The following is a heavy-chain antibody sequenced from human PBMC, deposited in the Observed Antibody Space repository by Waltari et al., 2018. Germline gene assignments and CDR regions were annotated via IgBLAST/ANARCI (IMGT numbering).Heavy chain of an antibody. D-gene: IGHD6-13*01. CDR1: GVSISSSSSY. CDR3: ARGSSLDYFDY. V-gene: IGHV4-39*07. J-gene: IGHJ4*02. Sequence: QQQLQESGPGLVKSSETLSLPCTVSGVSISSSSSYWAWFRPPPGRGLEWIGTVYYGSSTYYNPSFKSRVTMSVDPSKNQFFLTLNSVTAADTAVYYCARGSSLDYFDYWGQGTLVTVSS. CDR2: VYYGSST.